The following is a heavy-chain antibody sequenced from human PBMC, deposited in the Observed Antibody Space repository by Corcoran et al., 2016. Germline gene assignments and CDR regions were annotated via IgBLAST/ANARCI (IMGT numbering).Heavy chain of an antibody. CDR1: GGSISSSSYY. Sequence: QLQLQESGPGLVKPSETLSLTCTVSGGSISSSSYYWGWIRQPPGKGLEWIGSIYYSGSTYYNPPLKSRVTISVDPSKNQFSLKLSSVTAAGTAVYYCARVSHSSGWYGGYNWFDPWGQGTLVTVSS. V-gene: IGHV4-39*07. D-gene: IGHD6-19*01. CDR3: ARVSHSSGWYGGYNWFDP. J-gene: IGHJ5*02. CDR2: IYYSGST.